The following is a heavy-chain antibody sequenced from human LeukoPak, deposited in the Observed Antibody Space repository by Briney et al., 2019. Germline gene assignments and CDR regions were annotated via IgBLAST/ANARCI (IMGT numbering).Heavy chain of an antibody. V-gene: IGHV3-23*01. CDR3: AKVQAYYYYYGMDV. J-gene: IGHJ6*02. CDR2: ISGSGGST. Sequence: GGSLRLFCAASGFTFSSYAMSWVRQAPGKGLEWVSAISGSGGSTYYADSVKGRFTISRDNSKNTLYLQMNSLRAEDTAVYYCAKVQAYYYYYGMDVWGQGTTVTVSS. CDR1: GFTFSSYA.